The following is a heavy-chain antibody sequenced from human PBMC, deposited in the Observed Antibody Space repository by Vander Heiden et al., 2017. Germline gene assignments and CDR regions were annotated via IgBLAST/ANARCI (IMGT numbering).Heavy chain of an antibody. CDR2: TYYRSKWYI. CDR3: ASGRHATGWGC. CDR1: GDSVSSDSGA. J-gene: IGHJ4*02. Sequence: QVQLQQSGPGLVKPSQTISLTCALSGDSVSSDSGAWNWIRQSPSRGLEWLGRTYYRSKWYIEYAVSVKGRITINADTSRNQFSLQLDSVTPEDTALYYCASGRHATGWGCWGQGTLVTVSS. V-gene: IGHV6-1*01. D-gene: IGHD6-19*01.